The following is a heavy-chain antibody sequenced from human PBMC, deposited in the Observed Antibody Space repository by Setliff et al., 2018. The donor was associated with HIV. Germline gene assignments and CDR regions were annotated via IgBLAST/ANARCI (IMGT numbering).Heavy chain of an antibody. D-gene: IGHD1-26*01. CDR2: INPNTGGT. CDR3: AREGIGSFTLFEY. Sequence: GASVKVSCKTFGYTFTDFYVHWVRQVPGLGLEWMGRINPNTGGTNYAQNFQDRVTMTRDTSINTAYMELNILTSDDRAIYYCAREGIGSFTLFEYWGQGTLVTVSS. CDR1: GYTFTDFY. V-gene: IGHV1-2*06. J-gene: IGHJ4*02.